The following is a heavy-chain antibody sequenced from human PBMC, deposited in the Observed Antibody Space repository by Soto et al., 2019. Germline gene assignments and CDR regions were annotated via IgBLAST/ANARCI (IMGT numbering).Heavy chain of an antibody. V-gene: IGHV3-48*03. J-gene: IGHJ4*02. CDR3: ASGRAHFDY. CDR1: GFTFSSYE. CDR2: ISSSGSTI. Sequence: SGGSLRLSCAASGFTFSSYEMNWIRQAPGKGLEWVSYISSSGSTIYYADSVKGRFTISRDNAKNSLYLQMNSLRAEDTAVYYCASGRAHFDYWGQGTLVTVSS.